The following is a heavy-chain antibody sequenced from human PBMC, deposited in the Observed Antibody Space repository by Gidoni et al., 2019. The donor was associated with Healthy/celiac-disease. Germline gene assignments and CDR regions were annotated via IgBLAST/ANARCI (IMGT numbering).Heavy chain of an antibody. Sequence: EVQLLESGGGLVQPGGSLRLSCAASGFPFSSYAMSWVRQAPGKGLGWVLAISGSGGSTYYADSVKGRFTISRDNSKNTLYLQMNSLRAEDTAVYYCASASIVVVVAAYDYWGQGTLVTVSS. CDR2: ISGSGGST. CDR3: ASASIVVVVAAYDY. V-gene: IGHV3-23*01. D-gene: IGHD2-15*01. CDR1: GFPFSSYA. J-gene: IGHJ4*02.